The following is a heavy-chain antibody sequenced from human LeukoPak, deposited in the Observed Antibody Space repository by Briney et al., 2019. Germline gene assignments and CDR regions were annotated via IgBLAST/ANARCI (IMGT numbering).Heavy chain of an antibody. CDR3: AGLTVVTDRSDDF. Sequence: PSETLSLTCAVYGGSFSDCYWSWIRQPPGKGLEWIGEINHSGSTSYNPSLKSRVTISVDTSKNQFSLNLNSVTAADTAVYYCAGLTVVTDRSDDFWGQGTLVTVSS. V-gene: IGHV4-34*01. CDR2: INHSGST. D-gene: IGHD2-15*01. CDR1: GGSFSDCY. J-gene: IGHJ4*02.